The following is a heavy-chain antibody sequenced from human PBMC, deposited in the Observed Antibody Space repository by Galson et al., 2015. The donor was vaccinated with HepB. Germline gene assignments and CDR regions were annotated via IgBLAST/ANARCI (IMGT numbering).Heavy chain of an antibody. Sequence: SLRLSCAASGFTFSSYAMSWVRQAPGKGLEWVSAISGSGGSTYYADSVKGRFTISRDNSKNTLYLQMNSLRAEDTAVYYCAKFQDSGSYSFDYWGQGTLVTVSS. CDR3: AKFQDSGSYSFDY. J-gene: IGHJ4*02. CDR1: GFTFSSYA. V-gene: IGHV3-23*01. CDR2: ISGSGGST. D-gene: IGHD1-26*01.